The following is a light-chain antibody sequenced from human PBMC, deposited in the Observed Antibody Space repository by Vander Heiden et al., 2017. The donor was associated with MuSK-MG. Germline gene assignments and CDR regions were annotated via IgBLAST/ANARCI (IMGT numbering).Light chain of an antibody. J-gene: IGLJ2*01. CDR3: AAWDDSLNGVV. CDR1: SSNIGSNP. CDR2: SNN. V-gene: IGLV1-44*01. Sequence: QSVPTQPPSASGTPGQRVTISCSGSSSNIGSNPVNWYQQLPGTAPKLLIDSNNQRPSGVPDRFSGSKAGTSASLAISGLQSEDEADYYCAAWDDSLNGVVFGGGTKLTVL.